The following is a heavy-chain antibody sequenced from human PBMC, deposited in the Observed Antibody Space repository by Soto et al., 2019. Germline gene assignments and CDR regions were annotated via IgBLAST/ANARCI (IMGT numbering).Heavy chain of an antibody. CDR1: GGSFSGYH. J-gene: IGHJ4*02. CDR2: IHHDGST. D-gene: IGHD3-3*01. V-gene: IGHV4-34*01. Sequence: SETLSLTCAVYGGSFSGYHRTWIRQPPGKGLEWIGEIHHDGSTNYSPSLKSRVTISVDTSRNQFSLKVTSVTAADTAMYYCARGSYEEWPPPAFWGQGTLVTVSS. CDR3: ARGSYEEWPPPAF.